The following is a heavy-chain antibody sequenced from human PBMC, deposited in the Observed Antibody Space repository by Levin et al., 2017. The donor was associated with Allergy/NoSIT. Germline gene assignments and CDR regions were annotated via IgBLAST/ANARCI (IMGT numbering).Heavy chain of an antibody. CDR3: AGAVVVPAAMGLTYYYYGMDV. J-gene: IGHJ6*02. CDR1: GGSIRSGGYY. D-gene: IGHD2-2*01. Sequence: SQTLSLPCTVSGGSIRSGGYYWSWIRQHPGKGLEWIGYIYYSGSTYYNPSLKSRVTISVDTSKNQFSLKLSSVTAADTAVYYCAGAVVVPAAMGLTYYYYGMDVWGQGTTVTVSS. CDR2: IYYSGST. V-gene: IGHV4-31*03.